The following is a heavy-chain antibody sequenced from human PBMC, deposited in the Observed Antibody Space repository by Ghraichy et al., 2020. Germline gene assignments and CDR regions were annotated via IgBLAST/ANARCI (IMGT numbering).Heavy chain of an antibody. D-gene: IGHD2-2*01. J-gene: IGHJ5*02. V-gene: IGHV3-23*01. CDR1: GFTFSSYA. Sequence: GGSLRLSCAASGFTFSSYAMSWVRQAPGKGLEWVSAINGSGGITYYADSVKGRFTISRDNSKNTLYLQMNSLRAEDTAVYYCANCIVVVPADIRELWFDPWGQGTLVTVSS. CDR2: INGSGGIT. CDR3: ANCIVVVPADIRELWFDP.